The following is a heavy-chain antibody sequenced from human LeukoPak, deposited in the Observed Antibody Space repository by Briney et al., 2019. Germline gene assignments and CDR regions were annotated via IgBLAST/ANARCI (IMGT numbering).Heavy chain of an antibody. J-gene: IGHJ4*02. V-gene: IGHV3-21*04. CDR3: AKDQLVDIVVVVAATLDY. Sequence: PGGSLRLSCAASGFTFSSYSMNWVRQAPGKGLEWVSSISSSSSYIYYADSVKGRFTISRDNSKNTLYLQMNSLRAEDTAVYYCAKDQLVDIVVVVAATLDYWGQGTLVTVSS. CDR2: ISSSSSYI. CDR1: GFTFSSYS. D-gene: IGHD2-15*01.